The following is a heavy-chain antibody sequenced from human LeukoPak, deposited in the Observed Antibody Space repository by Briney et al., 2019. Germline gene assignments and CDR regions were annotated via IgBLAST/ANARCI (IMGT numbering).Heavy chain of an antibody. CDR1: GFTFSNDW. CDR3: ARADSYGSILDY. D-gene: IGHD5-18*01. CDR2: IDQYGRVK. Sequence: PGGALRLSCAASGFTFSNDWMSWVRQAPGEGLEWVASIDQYGRVKYYVESVRGLFSFYRDNTKNSLHIQMNSLSADDTAVYYCARADSYGSILDYWGQGTRVIDSS. J-gene: IGHJ4*02. V-gene: IGHV3-7*04.